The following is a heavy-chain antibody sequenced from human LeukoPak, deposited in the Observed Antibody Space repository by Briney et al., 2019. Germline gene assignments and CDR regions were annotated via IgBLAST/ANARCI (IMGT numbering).Heavy chain of an antibody. J-gene: IGHJ4*02. CDR3: ARDIPTRAARPPV. Sequence: SETLSLTCTVSGGSISSGGYYWSWIRQPPGKGLEWIGYIYQSGSTYYNPSLKSRLTILVDRSKNQFSLKLSSVTAADTAVYYCARDIPTRAARPPVWGQGTLVTVSS. V-gene: IGHV4-30-2*01. CDR1: GGSISSGGYY. CDR2: IYQSGST. D-gene: IGHD6-6*01.